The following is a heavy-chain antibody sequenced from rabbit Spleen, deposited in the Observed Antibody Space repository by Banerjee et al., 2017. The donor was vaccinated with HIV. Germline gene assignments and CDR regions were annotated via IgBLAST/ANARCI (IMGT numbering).Heavy chain of an antibody. V-gene: IGHV1S45*01. CDR1: GFSFSSTYW. CDR3: ARDTGSSFSSYGMDL. CDR2: IYGGSGAYI. D-gene: IGHD8-1*01. J-gene: IGHJ6*01. Sequence: QEQLVESGGGLVQPGASLRLTCTASGFSFSSTYWICWVRQAPGKGLEWIACIYGGSGAYIYYANWARGRFTISKTSSTTVTLKMSSLTAADTATYFCARDTGSSFSSYGMDLWGPGTLVTVS.